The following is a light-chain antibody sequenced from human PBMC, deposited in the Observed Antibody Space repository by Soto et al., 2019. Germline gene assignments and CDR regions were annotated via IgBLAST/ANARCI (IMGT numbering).Light chain of an antibody. Sequence: EIVLTQSPGTLSLSPGERATLSCRASQSVSSSYLAWYQQKPGQSPRLVVYSGDKRAPGIPPRFSGSGSGTDFTLTISSLESDDFAIYYCQQRYSWLRAFGPGTKVDI. V-gene: IGKV3D-20*02. CDR3: QQRYSWLRA. CDR1: QSVSSSY. CDR2: SGD. J-gene: IGKJ1*01.